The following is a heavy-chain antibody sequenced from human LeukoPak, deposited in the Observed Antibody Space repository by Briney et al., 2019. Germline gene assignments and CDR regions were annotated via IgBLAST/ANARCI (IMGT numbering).Heavy chain of an antibody. Sequence: GGSLRLSCAASGFSFSNYGIHWVRQAPGKGLEWVAFIRFEGSGKYYADSVTGRFTISRDNSKNTLYLQMNSLRAEDTAVYYCARVGSSSWYEITLLEEYYYYYMDVWGKGTTVTVSS. J-gene: IGHJ6*03. CDR3: ARVGSSSWYEITLLEEYYYYYMDV. V-gene: IGHV3-30*02. CDR2: IRFEGSGK. D-gene: IGHD6-13*01. CDR1: GFSFSNYG.